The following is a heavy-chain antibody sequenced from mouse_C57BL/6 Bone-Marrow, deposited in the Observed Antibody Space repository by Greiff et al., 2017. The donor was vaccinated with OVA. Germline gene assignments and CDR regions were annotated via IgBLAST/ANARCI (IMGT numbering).Heavy chain of an antibody. CDR1: GFTFSDYY. V-gene: IGHV5-12*01. Sequence: DVQLVKSGGGLVQPGGSLKLSCAASGFTFSDYYMYWVRQTPEKRLEWVAYISNGGGSTYYPDTVKGRVTISRDNAKNTLYLQLSRLKSEDAAMYYCARQGEERYFDVWGTGTTLTVSS. CDR2: ISNGGGST. CDR3: ARQGEERYFDV. J-gene: IGHJ1*03.